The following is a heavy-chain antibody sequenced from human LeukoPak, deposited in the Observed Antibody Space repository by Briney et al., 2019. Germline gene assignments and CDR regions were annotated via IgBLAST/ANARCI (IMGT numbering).Heavy chain of an antibody. CDR1: GFTFSSYG. Sequence: GGTLRLSCAASGFTFSSYGMHWVRQAPGTGLEWVAFIRSDGSNKNYADSVKGRFTISRDNSKNTLYLQMNSLRPDDTAVYYCAKDYSKTSYYGSGTYYRPNWFDPWGQGTLVTVSS. D-gene: IGHD3-10*01. CDR3: AKDYSKTSYYGSGTYYRPNWFDP. J-gene: IGHJ5*02. CDR2: IRSDGSNK. V-gene: IGHV3-30*02.